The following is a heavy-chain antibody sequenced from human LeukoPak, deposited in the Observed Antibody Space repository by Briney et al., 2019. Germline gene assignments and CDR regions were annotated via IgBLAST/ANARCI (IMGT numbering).Heavy chain of an antibody. CDR3: ARSGGPIYGSGRRWFDP. D-gene: IGHD3-10*01. V-gene: IGHV5-51*01. J-gene: IGHJ5*02. CDR1: GYSFTTYW. Sequence: GESLKISCKVSGYSFTTYWIGWVRQLPGKGLEWMGIIYPGDSDTTYSPSFQGPVTISADKSISTAYLQWSSLKASDTAMYYCARSGGPIYGSGRRWFDPWGQGTLVTVSS. CDR2: IYPGDSDT.